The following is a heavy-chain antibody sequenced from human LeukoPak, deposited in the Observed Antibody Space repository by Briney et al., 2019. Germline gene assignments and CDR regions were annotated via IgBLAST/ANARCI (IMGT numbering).Heavy chain of an antibody. J-gene: IGHJ6*02. V-gene: IGHV3-7*01. CDR3: ARDDGTYYYGMDV. CDR2: IKQDGSEK. Sequence: GGSLRLSCAASGFTFSSYWMSWVRQAPGKGLEWVANIKQDGSEKYYVDSVKGRFTISRDNAKNSPYLQMNSLRAEDTAVYYCARDDGTYYYGMDVWGQGTTVTVSS. D-gene: IGHD1-26*01. CDR1: GFTFSSYW.